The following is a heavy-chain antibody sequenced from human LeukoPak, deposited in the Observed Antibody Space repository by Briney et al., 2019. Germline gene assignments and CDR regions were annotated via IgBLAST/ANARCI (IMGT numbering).Heavy chain of an antibody. CDR2: FDPEDGET. J-gene: IGHJ4*02. V-gene: IGHV1-24*01. CDR1: GYTLTELS. D-gene: IGHD3-10*01. Sequence: ASVKVSCKVSGYTLTELSMHWVRQAPGKGLEWMGGFDPEDGETIYAQKFQGRVTITRYTSASTAYMELSRLRSEDTAVYYCARALLYYYTSGSYYNGPFDYWGQGTLVTVSS. CDR3: ARALLYYYTSGSYYNGPFDY.